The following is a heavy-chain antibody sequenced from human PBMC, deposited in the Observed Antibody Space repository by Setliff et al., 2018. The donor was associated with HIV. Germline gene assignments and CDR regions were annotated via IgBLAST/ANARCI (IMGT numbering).Heavy chain of an antibody. CDR1: GGSSSSSSFY. V-gene: IGHV4-39*01. Sequence: PSETLSLTCTVSGGSSSSSSFYWGWIRQPPGKGLEWIGSIYYSGNTYYNPSLKSRVTISVDTSKNQFSLKLSSVTAADTAVYYCARPFDWGSSHPLGYWSQGTLVTVPQ. CDR3: ARPFDWGSSHPLGY. CDR2: IYYSGNT. D-gene: IGHD3-9*01. J-gene: IGHJ4*02.